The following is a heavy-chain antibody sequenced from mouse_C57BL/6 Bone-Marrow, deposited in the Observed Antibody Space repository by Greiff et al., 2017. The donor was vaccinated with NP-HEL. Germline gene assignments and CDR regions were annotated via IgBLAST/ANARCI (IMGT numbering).Heavy chain of an antibody. Sequence: ESGAELARPGASVKLSCKASGYTFTSYGISWVKQRTGQGLEWIGEIYPRSGNTYYNEKFKGKATLTADKSSSTAYMELRSLTSEDSAVYFCARGRGLLRGYWGQGTTLTVSS. D-gene: IGHD2-3*01. CDR1: GYTFTSYG. J-gene: IGHJ2*01. V-gene: IGHV1-81*01. CDR3: ARGRGLLRGY. CDR2: IYPRSGNT.